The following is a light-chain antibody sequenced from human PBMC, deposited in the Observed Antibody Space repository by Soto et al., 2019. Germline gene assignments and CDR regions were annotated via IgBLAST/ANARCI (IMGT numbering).Light chain of an antibody. J-gene: IGLJ3*02. V-gene: IGLV2-11*01. CDR2: DVS. Sequence: QSALTQPRSVSGSPGQSVTISCTGTSSDVGGYNYVSWYQQHPGTAHNIMIYDVSKRPSGVRDRFSGSKSGNTASLTISGFEAEDEADYYGCSYAGSYLVFGGGTKVTVL. CDR3: CSYAGSYLV. CDR1: SSDVGGYNY.